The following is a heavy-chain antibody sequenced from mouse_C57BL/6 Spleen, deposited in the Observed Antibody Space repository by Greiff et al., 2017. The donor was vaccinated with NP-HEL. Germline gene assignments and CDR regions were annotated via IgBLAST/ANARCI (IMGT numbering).Heavy chain of an antibody. Sequence: VQLQQSGAELARPGASVKLSCKASGYTFTSYGISWVKQRTGQGLEWIGEIYPRSGNTYYNEKFKGKATLTADKSSSTAYMELRSLTSEDSAVYFCARSDGKGWYFDVWGTGTTVTVSS. V-gene: IGHV1-81*01. D-gene: IGHD2-1*01. J-gene: IGHJ1*03. CDR1: GYTFTSYG. CDR2: IYPRSGNT. CDR3: ARSDGKGWYFDV.